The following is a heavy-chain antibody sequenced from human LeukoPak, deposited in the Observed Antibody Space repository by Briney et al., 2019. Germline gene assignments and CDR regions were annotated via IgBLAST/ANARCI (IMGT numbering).Heavy chain of an antibody. CDR1: GGSISSNY. D-gene: IGHD3-22*01. Sequence: PSGTLSLTCTVAGGSISSNYWSWIRQPPGKGLEWIGYIHNSGSTNYNPSLKSRVTISVDTSKKQFSLKLSSVTAADTAVYYCARCRSYDSSGYCDAVDIWGQGTMVTVSS. CDR2: IHNSGST. CDR3: ARCRSYDSSGYCDAVDI. J-gene: IGHJ3*02. V-gene: IGHV4-59*01.